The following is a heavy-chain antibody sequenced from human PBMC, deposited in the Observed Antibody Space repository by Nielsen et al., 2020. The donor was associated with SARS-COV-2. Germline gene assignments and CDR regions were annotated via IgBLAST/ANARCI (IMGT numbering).Heavy chain of an antibody. D-gene: IGHD3-10*01. J-gene: IGHJ6*02. CDR1: GYTFTSYY. CDR2: INPSGGST. V-gene: IGHV1-46*01. Sequence: ASVKVSCKASGYTFTSYYMHWVRQAPGQGLEWMGIINPSGGSTSYAQKFQGRVTITADESTSTAYMELSSLRSEDTAVYYCASPGGSGSYYNPLKEYYYGMDVWGQGTTVTVSS. CDR3: ASPGGSGSYYNPLKEYYYGMDV.